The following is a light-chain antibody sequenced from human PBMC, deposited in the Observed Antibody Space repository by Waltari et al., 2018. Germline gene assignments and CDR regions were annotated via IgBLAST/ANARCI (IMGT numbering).Light chain of an antibody. J-gene: IGKJ1*01. CDR1: QSISSW. CDR3: KHYDSYPVT. V-gene: IGKV1-5*03. CDR2: KAS. Sequence: DIQMTQSPSTLSASVGDRVTITCRASQSISSWLAWYQQKPGKAPKLLIYKASTLEGGVPSRFSGRGSGREFTLTISSLQPDDFATYYCKHYDSYPVTFGQGTKVDIK.